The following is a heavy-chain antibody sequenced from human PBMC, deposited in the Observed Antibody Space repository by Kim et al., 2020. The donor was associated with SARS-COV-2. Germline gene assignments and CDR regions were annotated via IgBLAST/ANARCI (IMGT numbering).Heavy chain of an antibody. CDR2: IYYSGST. V-gene: IGHV4-59*13. CDR1: GGSISSYY. J-gene: IGHJ1*01. Sequence: SETLSLTCTVSGGSISSYYWSWIRQPPGKGLEWIGYIYYSGSTNYNPSLKSRVTISVDTSKNQFSLKLSSVTAADTAVYYCARGVAAAGTFYFQHWGQGTLVTVSS. CDR3: ARGVAAAGTFYFQH. D-gene: IGHD6-13*01.